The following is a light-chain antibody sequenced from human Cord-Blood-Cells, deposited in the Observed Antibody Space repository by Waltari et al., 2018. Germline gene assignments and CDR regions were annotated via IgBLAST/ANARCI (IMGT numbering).Light chain of an antibody. V-gene: IGKV3-11*01. CDR3: QQRSNWPPT. J-gene: IGKJ3*01. CDR1: QSVSSY. Sequence: EIVLTQSPATLSLSPGERATLSCRASQSVSSYLAWYQQKPGQAPRLLIYDASNSATGIPARFSGSGSGTDFTLTFSSLEPEDFAVYYCQQRSNWPPTFGPGTKVDIK. CDR2: DAS.